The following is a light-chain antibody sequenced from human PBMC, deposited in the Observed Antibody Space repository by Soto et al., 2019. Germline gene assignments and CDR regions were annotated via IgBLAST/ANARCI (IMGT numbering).Light chain of an antibody. Sequence: HSALTQPPSVSGAPGQRVTISCNGSSSNIGAGYDVQWFQQLPGTAPKILIDADGNRPSGVPDRFSASKSDTSASLAITGLQADDEAAYYCQSYDNSHVLFGGGTKLTVL. V-gene: IGLV1-40*01. CDR1: SSNIGAGYD. J-gene: IGLJ2*01. CDR3: QSYDNSHVL. CDR2: ADG.